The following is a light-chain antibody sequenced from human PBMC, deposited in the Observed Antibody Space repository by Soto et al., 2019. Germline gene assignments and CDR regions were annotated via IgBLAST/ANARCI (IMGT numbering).Light chain of an antibody. Sequence: QSVLTQPPSASGTPGQTVAISCSGSNSNIGTNTVNWYQQFPGTAPKLLIYGNNQRPSGVPDRFSGSKSDTSASLAISGLLSEDESDYYCAAWDDSLIGCVFGGGTKLTVL. CDR3: AAWDDSLIGCV. J-gene: IGLJ3*02. CDR1: NSNIGTNT. CDR2: GNN. V-gene: IGLV1-44*01.